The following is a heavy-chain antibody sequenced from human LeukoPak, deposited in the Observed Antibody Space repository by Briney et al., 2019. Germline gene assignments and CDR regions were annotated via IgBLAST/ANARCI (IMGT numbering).Heavy chain of an antibody. CDR2: IGTAGDT. Sequence: GGSLRLSCAASGFTFSSYDMHWVRQATGKGLEWVSAIGTAGDTYYPGSVKGRFTISRENAKNSLYLQMNSLRAGDTAVYYCARALTGRPQDYWGQGTLVTVSS. D-gene: IGHD3-10*01. CDR1: GFTFSSYD. V-gene: IGHV3-13*01. J-gene: IGHJ4*02. CDR3: ARALTGRPQDY.